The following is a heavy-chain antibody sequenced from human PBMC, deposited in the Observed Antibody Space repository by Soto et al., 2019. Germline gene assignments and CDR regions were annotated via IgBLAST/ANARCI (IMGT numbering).Heavy chain of an antibody. Sequence: EVQLVESGGGLVQPGGSLRLSCAASGFTFSSYTMTWVRQAPGKGLEWVSHISSSSSMIYYADSVKGRFTISGDNAKNSLFLQMNSLRVEDTAVFYCARATSHPEDFWGQGTLVTVSS. CDR3: ARATSHPEDF. CDR1: GFTFSSYT. CDR2: ISSSSSMI. V-gene: IGHV3-48*01. D-gene: IGHD2-15*01. J-gene: IGHJ4*02.